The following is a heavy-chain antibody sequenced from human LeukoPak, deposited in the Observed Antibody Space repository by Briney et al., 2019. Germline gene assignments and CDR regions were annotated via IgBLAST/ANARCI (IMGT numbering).Heavy chain of an antibody. V-gene: IGHV4-38-2*01. CDR3: ARSSIAARGTPDY. Sequence: PSETLSLTCAVSGYSISSGYYWGWIRQPPGKGLEWIGSIYHSGSPYYNSSLKSRVTISVDTSKNQFSLKLSSVTAADTAVYYCARSSIAARGTPDYWGQGTLVTVSS. CDR1: GYSISSGYY. J-gene: IGHJ4*02. CDR2: IYHSGSP. D-gene: IGHD6-6*01.